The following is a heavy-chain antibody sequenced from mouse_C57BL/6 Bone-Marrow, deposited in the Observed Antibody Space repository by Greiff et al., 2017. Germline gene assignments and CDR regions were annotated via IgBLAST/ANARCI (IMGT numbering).Heavy chain of an antibody. D-gene: IGHD1-1*01. CDR3: TDYYGSRAWFAY. V-gene: IGHV6-3*01. CDR2: IRLKSDNYAT. CDR1: GFTFSNYW. Sequence: EVKVVESGGGLVQPGGSMKLSCVASGFTFSNYWMNWVRQSPEKGLEWVAQIRLKSDNYATHYAESVKGRFTISRDDSKSSVYLQMNNLRAEDTGIYYCTDYYGSRAWFAYWGQGTLVTVSA. J-gene: IGHJ3*01.